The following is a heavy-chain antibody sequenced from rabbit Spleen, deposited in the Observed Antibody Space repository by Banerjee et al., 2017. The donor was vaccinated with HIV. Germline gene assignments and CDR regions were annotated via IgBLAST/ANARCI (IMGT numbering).Heavy chain of an antibody. CDR2: IYGGDTNT. D-gene: IGHD6-1*01. J-gene: IGHJ4*01. V-gene: IGHV1S45*01. CDR1: GFSFSNKAV. CDR3: ARDLDTGGRGYVYGMDL. Sequence: QEQLVESGGGLVKPEGSLKLSCTASGFSFSNKAVMCWVRQAPGKGLEWIACIYGGDTNTYYASWVNGRFTISKTSSTTVTLQLNSLTAADTATYFCARDLDTGGRGYVYGMDLWGPGTLVTVS.